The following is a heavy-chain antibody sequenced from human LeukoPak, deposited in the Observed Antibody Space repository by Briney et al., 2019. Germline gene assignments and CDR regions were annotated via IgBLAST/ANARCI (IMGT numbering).Heavy chain of an antibody. Sequence: GGSLRLSCAASGFTVSSYAMGSVRQAPGKGLEWVSAISGSGGSTYYADSVKGRFTISRDNSKNTLYLQMNSLRAEDTAVYYCANSNSGSYYYWGQGTLVTVSS. V-gene: IGHV3-23*01. CDR3: ANSNSGSYYY. CDR2: ISGSGGST. J-gene: IGHJ4*02. CDR1: GFTVSSYA. D-gene: IGHD1-26*01.